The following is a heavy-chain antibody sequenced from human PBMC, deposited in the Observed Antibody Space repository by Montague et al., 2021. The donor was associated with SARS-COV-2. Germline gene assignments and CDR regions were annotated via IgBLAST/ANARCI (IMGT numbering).Heavy chain of an antibody. Sequence: SETLSLTCTVSGGSVSSCGYYWSWLPQPPGKGLEWIGYIYYSGSTNYNPSLQILVTISLDTSKNQFSLKLTSVTAADTSVYYCAIVSLAAAPTRGDYWGQGTLGTVSS. CDR3: AIVSLAAAPTRGDY. V-gene: IGHV4-61*08. CDR1: GGSVSSCGYY. D-gene: IGHD6-25*01. CDR2: IYYSGST. J-gene: IGHJ4*02.